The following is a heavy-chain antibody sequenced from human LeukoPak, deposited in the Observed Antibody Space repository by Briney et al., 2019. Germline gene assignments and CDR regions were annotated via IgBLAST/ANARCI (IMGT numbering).Heavy chain of an antibody. CDR2: ISGSGVST. CDR3: AKKCGGYSSGCLDV. V-gene: IGHV3-23*01. Sequence: GGSLRLSCAASGFTFTISAMSWVRQAPGKGLEWVSSISGSGVSTYYADSLKGRFTISRDNSKNTLYLQMNSLRAEDTAIYYCAKKCGGYSSGCLDVWGQGTTLIVSS. CDR1: GFTFTISA. D-gene: IGHD6-19*01. J-gene: IGHJ6*02.